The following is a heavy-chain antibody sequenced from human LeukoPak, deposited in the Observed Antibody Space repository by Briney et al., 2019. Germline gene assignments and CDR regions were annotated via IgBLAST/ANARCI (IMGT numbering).Heavy chain of an antibody. V-gene: IGHV4-34*01. CDR3: ARDNYYGLDV. Sequence: SETLSLTCAVYGGSFSGYYWSWIRQPPGKGLEWIGEVNHSGSTNYNPSLKSRVTISVDTSQNHFSLNLSSVTAADTAAYYCARDNYYGLDVWGQGTTVTVSS. CDR2: VNHSGST. CDR1: GGSFSGYY. J-gene: IGHJ6*02.